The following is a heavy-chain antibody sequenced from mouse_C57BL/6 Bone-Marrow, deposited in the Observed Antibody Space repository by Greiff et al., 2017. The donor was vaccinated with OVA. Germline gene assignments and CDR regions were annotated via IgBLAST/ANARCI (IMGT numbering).Heavy chain of an antibody. V-gene: IGHV2-5*01. CDR1: GFSLTSYG. CDR2: IWRGGST. Sequence: VQLVESGPGLVQPSQSLSITSTVSGFSLTSYGVHWVRQSPGKGLEWLGVIWRGGSTDYNAAFMSRLSITKDNSKSQVFFKMNSLQADDTAIYYCAKPTVVATDAMDYWGQGTSVTVSS. J-gene: IGHJ4*01. CDR3: AKPTVVATDAMDY. D-gene: IGHD1-1*01.